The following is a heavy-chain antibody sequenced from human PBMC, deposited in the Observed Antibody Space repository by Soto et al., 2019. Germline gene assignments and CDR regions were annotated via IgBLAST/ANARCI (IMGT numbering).Heavy chain of an antibody. V-gene: IGHV4-59*01. CDR2: IYYSGST. J-gene: IGHJ4*02. CDR3: ARVPRKWELSFDY. D-gene: IGHD1-26*01. CDR1: GGSISSYY. Sequence: PSDTLSLTCTVSGGSISSYYWSWIRQPPGKGLEWIGYIYYSGSTNYNPSLKSRVTISVDTSKNQLSLKLSSVTAADTAVYYCARVPRKWELSFDYWGPGPLVTVSS.